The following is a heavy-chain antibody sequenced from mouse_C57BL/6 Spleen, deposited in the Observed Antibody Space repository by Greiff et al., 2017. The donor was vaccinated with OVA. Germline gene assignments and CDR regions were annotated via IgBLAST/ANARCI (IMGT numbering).Heavy chain of an antibody. V-gene: IGHV1-82*01. CDR3: ARELRGYFDY. J-gene: IGHJ2*01. CDR2: IYPGDGDT. D-gene: IGHD2-4*01. Sequence: QVQLQQSGPELVKPGASVKISCKASGYAFSSSWINWVKQRPGKGLEWIGRIYPGDGDTNYNGKFKGKATLTADKSSSTAYMQLSSLTSEDSAVYFCARELRGYFDYWGQGTTLTVSS. CDR1: GYAFSSSW.